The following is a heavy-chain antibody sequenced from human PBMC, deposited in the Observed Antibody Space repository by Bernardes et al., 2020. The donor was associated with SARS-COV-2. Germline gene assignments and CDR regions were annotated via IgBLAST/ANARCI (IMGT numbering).Heavy chain of an antibody. V-gene: IGHV4-31*03. Sequence: SETLSLTCTVSGGSISSDGYYWSWVRQHPGKGLEWIGYIYYSGSTYYNPSLKSRVTISVDTSKHQFSLKLSSATVADTAVYYCARGGHDPLGMDVWGQGTTVTVSS. CDR3: ARGGHDPLGMDV. CDR1: GGSISSDGYY. CDR2: IYYSGST. D-gene: IGHD5-12*01. J-gene: IGHJ6*02.